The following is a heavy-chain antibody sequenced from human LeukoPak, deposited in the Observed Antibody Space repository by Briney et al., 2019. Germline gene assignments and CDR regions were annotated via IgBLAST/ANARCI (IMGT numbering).Heavy chain of an antibody. CDR3: ATAAIATWVYFQH. CDR1: GYTLSVLS. Sequence: ASVKVSCKVSGYTLSVLSVHWVRQAPGKGLEWMGGFDPEEGEIIYAQKFQGRVTMTEDTVTDTAHMELSSLRSEDTAVYYCATAAIATWVYFQHWGQGTLVSVSS. V-gene: IGHV1-24*01. J-gene: IGHJ1*01. D-gene: IGHD6-25*01. CDR2: FDPEEGEI.